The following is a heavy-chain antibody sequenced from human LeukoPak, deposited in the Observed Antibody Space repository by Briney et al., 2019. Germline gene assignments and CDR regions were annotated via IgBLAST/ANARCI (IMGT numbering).Heavy chain of an antibody. CDR3: ARVRDYDSSGPSPFDY. D-gene: IGHD3-22*01. J-gene: IGHJ4*02. V-gene: IGHV4-30-4*01. CDR2: IYYSGST. CDR1: GGSISSGDYY. Sequence: ASETLSLTCTVSGGSISSGDYYWSWIRQPPGKGLEWIGYIYYSGSTCYNPSLKSRVTISVDTSKNQFSLKLSSVTAADTAVYYCARVRDYDSSGPSPFDYWGQGTLVTVSS.